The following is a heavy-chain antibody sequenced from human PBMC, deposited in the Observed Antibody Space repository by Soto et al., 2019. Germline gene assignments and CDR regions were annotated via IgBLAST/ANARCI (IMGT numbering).Heavy chain of an antibody. D-gene: IGHD4-17*01. V-gene: IGHV1-18*01. CDR2: ISAYNGNT. J-gene: IGHJ4*02. CDR1: GYTFTSYG. CDR3: ARDYGDSIYDY. Sequence: ASVKVSCKASGYTFTSYGISWVRQAPGQGLEWMGWISAYNGNTNYAQKFQGRVTMTRDTSTSTVYMELSSLRSEDTAVYYCARDYGDSIYDYWGQGTLVTVSS.